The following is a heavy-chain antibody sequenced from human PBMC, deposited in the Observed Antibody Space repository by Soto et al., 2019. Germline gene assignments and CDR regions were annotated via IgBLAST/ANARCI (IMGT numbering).Heavy chain of an antibody. D-gene: IGHD2-2*01. CDR2: IYYSGST. CDR1: GGSISSYY. Sequence: SETLSLTCTVSGGSISSYYWSWIRQPPGKGLEWIGYIYYSGSTNYNPSLKSRVSISVDRSKNQFSLELNSATAADRAVYYCARQPESTSYFDYWGQGILVTVSS. CDR3: ARQPESTSYFDY. V-gene: IGHV4-59*08. J-gene: IGHJ4*02.